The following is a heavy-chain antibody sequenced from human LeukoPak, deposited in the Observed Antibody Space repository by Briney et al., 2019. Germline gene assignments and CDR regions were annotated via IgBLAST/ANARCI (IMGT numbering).Heavy chain of an antibody. J-gene: IGHJ4*02. CDR3: ARDSSGYYQFDY. CDR1: GYTFSSYA. D-gene: IGHD3-22*01. Sequence: GGSLRLSCAASGYTFSSYAKHWVRQAPGKGLKWVAVISYDGSNKYYADSVRGRFTISRDNFKNTLYLQMNSLRAEDTAVYYCARDSSGYYQFDYWGQGTLVTVSS. V-gene: IGHV3-30-3*01. CDR2: ISYDGSNK.